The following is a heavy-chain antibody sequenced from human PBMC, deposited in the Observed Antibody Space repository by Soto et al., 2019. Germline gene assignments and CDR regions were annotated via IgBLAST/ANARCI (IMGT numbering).Heavy chain of an antibody. J-gene: IGHJ4*02. Sequence: QVQLVHSGAEVKKPGSSVKVSCKASGGTFSSYTISWVRQAPRQGLEWMGRIIPILGIANYAQKFQGRVTITADKSTSTAYMELSSLRSEDTAVYYCARDLAAAAGPFDYWGQGTLVTVSS. V-gene: IGHV1-69*04. D-gene: IGHD6-13*01. CDR3: ARDLAAAAGPFDY. CDR1: GGTFSSYT. CDR2: IIPILGIA.